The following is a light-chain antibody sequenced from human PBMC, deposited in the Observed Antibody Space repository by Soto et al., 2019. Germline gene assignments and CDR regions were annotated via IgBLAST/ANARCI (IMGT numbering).Light chain of an antibody. V-gene: IGKV1-39*01. CDR3: QQSYSTPFT. Sequence: DIQMTQSPSSLSASVGDRVTITCRASQPISGYLNWYQQRPGKAPKLLIYAASSLQSGVPSRFSGSGSGTDFTLTISSLQPEDFATYYCQQSYSTPFTFGPGTKVDIK. CDR1: QPISGY. J-gene: IGKJ3*01. CDR2: AAS.